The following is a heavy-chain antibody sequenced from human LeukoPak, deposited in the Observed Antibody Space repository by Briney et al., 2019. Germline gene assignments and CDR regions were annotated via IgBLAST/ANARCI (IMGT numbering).Heavy chain of an antibody. D-gene: IGHD1-26*01. CDR2: IYSDGST. CDR1: GFTVSSNY. V-gene: IGHV3-53*01. CDR3: ARELREHGVFDI. J-gene: IGHJ3*02. Sequence: GGSLRLSCAASGFTVSSNYMSWVRQAPGKGLEWVSEIYSDGSTYYAASVKGRSSISRDSSKNTVYLQMNSLRAEDTAVYYCARELREHGVFDIWGQGTMVTVSS.